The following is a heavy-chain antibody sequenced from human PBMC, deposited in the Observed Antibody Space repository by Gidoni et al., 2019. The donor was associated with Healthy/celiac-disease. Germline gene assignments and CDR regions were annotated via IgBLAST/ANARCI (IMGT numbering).Heavy chain of an antibody. CDR2: ISYDGSNK. Sequence: QVQLVESGGGVVQPGRSLRLSCAASGFTFSSYGMHWVRQAPGKGLEWVAVISYDGSNKYYADSVKGRFTISRDNSKNTLYLQMNSRRAEDTAVYYCAMGPGSYWGQGTLVTVSS. V-gene: IGHV3-30*03. D-gene: IGHD1-26*01. J-gene: IGHJ4*02. CDR1: GFTFSSYG. CDR3: AMGPGSY.